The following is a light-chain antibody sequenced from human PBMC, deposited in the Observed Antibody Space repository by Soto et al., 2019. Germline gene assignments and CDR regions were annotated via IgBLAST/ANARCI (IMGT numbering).Light chain of an antibody. J-gene: IGKJ5*01. CDR2: HAS. CDR1: RSVSSD. Sequence: EIVMTQSPATLSLSPGESATLSCRATRSVSSDLAWYQQKPGQAPRLLIYHASSRPTDIPARFSGCGSGTSFPLTSSSLEPKDLALYDCQLLSNLPITFGQGTRLEIK. V-gene: IGKV3-11*01. CDR3: QLLSNLPIT.